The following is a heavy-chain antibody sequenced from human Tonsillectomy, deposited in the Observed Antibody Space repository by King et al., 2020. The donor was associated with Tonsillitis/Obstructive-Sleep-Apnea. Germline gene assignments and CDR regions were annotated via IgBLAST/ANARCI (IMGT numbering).Heavy chain of an antibody. CDR2: ISSSSGYI. V-gene: IGHV3-21*01. CDR3: ARSYYDFWSGYYQPLDY. J-gene: IGHJ4*02. Sequence: VQLVESGGGLVKPGGSLRLSCAASGFTFSSYSMNWVRQAPGKGLEWVSSISSSSGYIYYADSVKGRFTISRDNAKNSLYLKMNSLRAEDTAVYYCARSYYDFWSGYYQPLDYWGQGTLVTVSS. CDR1: GFTFSSYS. D-gene: IGHD3-3*01.